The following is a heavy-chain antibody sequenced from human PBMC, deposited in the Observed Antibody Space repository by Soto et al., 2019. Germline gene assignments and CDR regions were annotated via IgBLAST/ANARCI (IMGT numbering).Heavy chain of an antibody. V-gene: IGHV3-23*01. CDR1: GFTYESYA. D-gene: IGHD3-16*02. CDR3: AISTGGFGGLFVVPSDY. Sequence: EVQLLESGGGLVQPGGSLRLSCAASGFTYESYAMSWVRQAPGKGLEWVSGINSGGTVAHYADSVKGRFAISRDNSKNTISLEINSLRADDTGLYYCAISTGGFGGLFVVPSDYWGQGTLVTVSS. J-gene: IGHJ4*02. CDR2: INSGGTVA.